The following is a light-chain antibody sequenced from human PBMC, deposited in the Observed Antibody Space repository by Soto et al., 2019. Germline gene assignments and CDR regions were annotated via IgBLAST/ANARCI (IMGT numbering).Light chain of an antibody. CDR3: CSYAGSYSYV. Sequence: QSALTQPHSVSGSPGQSVAISCTGTSSDVGGYNYVSWYQQHPGKAPKLMIYDVSKRPSGVPDRFSGSKSGNTASLTISGLQAEDEADYYCCSYAGSYSYVLGTGTKHRP. J-gene: IGLJ1*01. V-gene: IGLV2-11*01. CDR1: SSDVGGYNY. CDR2: DVS.